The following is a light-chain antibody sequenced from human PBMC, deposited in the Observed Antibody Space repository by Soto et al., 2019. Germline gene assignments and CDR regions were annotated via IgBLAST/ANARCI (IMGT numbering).Light chain of an antibody. J-gene: IGKJ4*01. V-gene: IGKV2-28*01. Sequence: DIVMTQSPLSLPVTPGEPASISCRSSQRLLHSNGYNYLDWYLQKPRQSPQLLIYLGSNRASGVPDRFCGSGSCADFTLKIIRVEAEDFWVYYCKQARQTPLTCGGGTKVEIK. CDR3: KQARQTPLT. CDR1: QRLLHSNGYNY. CDR2: LGS.